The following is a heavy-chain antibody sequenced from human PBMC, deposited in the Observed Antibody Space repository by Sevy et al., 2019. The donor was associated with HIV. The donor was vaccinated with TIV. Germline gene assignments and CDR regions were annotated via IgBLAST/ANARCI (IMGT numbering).Heavy chain of an antibody. D-gene: IGHD3-16*01. Sequence: GGSLRLSCAASGFTFSSYGMHWVRQAPGKGLEWVAVIWYDGSNKYYADSVKGRFTISRYNSKNTLYLQMNSLRAEDTAVYYCAREWGSFRSAFDIWGQGTMVTVSS. V-gene: IGHV3-33*01. CDR2: IWYDGSNK. CDR1: GFTFSSYG. CDR3: AREWGSFRSAFDI. J-gene: IGHJ3*02.